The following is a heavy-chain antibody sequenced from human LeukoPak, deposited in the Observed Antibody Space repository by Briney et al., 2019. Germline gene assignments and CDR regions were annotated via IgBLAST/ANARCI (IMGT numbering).Heavy chain of an antibody. CDR2: MNPNNGNT. D-gene: IGHD3-10*01. V-gene: IGHV1-8*01. CDR1: GFTFTSYD. CDR3: VRDGEGVAISVNYWFDP. J-gene: IGHJ5*02. Sequence: ASVKVSCKASGFTFTSYDINWVRQASGQGLGWMGWMNPNNGNTGYAQKFQGRVTMTRDTSISTAYMELRGLRSEDTAVYYCVRDGEGVAISVNYWFDPWGQGTLVTVSS.